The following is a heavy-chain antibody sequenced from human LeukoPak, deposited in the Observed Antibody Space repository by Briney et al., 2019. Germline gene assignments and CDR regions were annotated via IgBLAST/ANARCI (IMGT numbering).Heavy chain of an antibody. CDR2: ISYNGGRK. J-gene: IGHJ4*02. CDR3: XXXXARNYYYEGLDY. V-gene: IGHV3-30*04. CDR1: GFRFSGYA. D-gene: IGHD3-22*01. Sequence: GGSLRLSCVASGFRFSGYAIHWVRQAPGKGLEWVALISYNGGRKDYADSVKGRFTIDRDNSKNTVYLQMNSLRPDDTAIYFXXXXXARNYYYEGLDYWGQGNLVTVSS.